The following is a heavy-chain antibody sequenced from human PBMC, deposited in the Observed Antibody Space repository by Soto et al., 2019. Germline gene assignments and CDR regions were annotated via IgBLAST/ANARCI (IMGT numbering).Heavy chain of an antibody. CDR1: GYTFTSFG. CDR2: ISTYNGDT. J-gene: IGHJ4*02. CDR3: ARGYCSFTSCPFDF. Sequence: HVQLVQSGAEVKKPGASVNVSCKASGYTFTSFGISWVRQVPGQGLEWMGWISTYNGDTNYAQHLQGRVTMTTDTSTSTAYMELRSPRSDDTAVYYCARGYCSFTSCPFDFWGQGALVTVSS. D-gene: IGHD2-2*01. V-gene: IGHV1-18*01.